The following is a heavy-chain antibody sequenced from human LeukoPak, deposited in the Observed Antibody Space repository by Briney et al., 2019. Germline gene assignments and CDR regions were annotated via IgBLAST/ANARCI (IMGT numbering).Heavy chain of an antibody. CDR1: GYTFTSYG. CDR3: AREKTGILSFDY. J-gene: IGHJ4*02. CDR2: IIPIFGTA. V-gene: IGHV1-69*05. D-gene: IGHD3-10*01. Sequence: ASVKVSCKASGYTFTSYGISWVRQAPGQGLEWMGGIIPIFGTANYAQKFQGRVTITTDESTSTAYMELSSLRSEDTAVYYCAREKTGILSFDYWGQGTLVTVSS.